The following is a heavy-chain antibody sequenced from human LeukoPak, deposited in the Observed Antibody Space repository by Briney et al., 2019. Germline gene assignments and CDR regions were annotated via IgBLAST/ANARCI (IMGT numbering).Heavy chain of an antibody. CDR3: ARATVTTVKPFGARYFDL. V-gene: IGHV3-20*04. CDR1: GFTFDDYG. J-gene: IGHJ2*01. Sequence: GGSLRLSCAASGFTFDDYGMSWVRQAPGKGLEWVSGINWNGGSTGYADSVKGRFTISRDNAKNSLYLQMNSLRAEDTALYYCARATVTTVKPFGARYFDLWGRGTLVTVSS. D-gene: IGHD4-17*01. CDR2: INWNGGST.